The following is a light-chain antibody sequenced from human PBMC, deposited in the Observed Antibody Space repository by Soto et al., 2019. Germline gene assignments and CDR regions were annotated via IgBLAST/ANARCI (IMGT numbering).Light chain of an antibody. V-gene: IGKV3-15*01. Sequence: ERVMTQSPATLSVSPGERATLSCRASQSISSNLAWYQQKPGQAPRLLIYGASIRATGIPARFSGSGSGTEFTLTISSLQSEDFAVYYCQQYNNWPFTFGHGTKVDI. CDR2: GAS. CDR1: QSISSN. J-gene: IGKJ3*01. CDR3: QQYNNWPFT.